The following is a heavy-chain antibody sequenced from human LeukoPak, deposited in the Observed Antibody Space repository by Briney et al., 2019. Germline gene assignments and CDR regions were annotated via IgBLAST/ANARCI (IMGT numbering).Heavy chain of an antibody. D-gene: IGHD3-22*01. J-gene: IGHJ6*02. V-gene: IGHV1-69*06. Sequence: SVKVSCKASGGTFSSYAISWVRQAPGQGLEWMGGIIPIFGTANYAQKFQGRVTITADKSTSTAYMELSSLRSEDTAVYYCARARGDYDSSGYYYYYYGMDVWGQGTTVTVSS. CDR1: GGTFSSYA. CDR2: IIPIFGTA. CDR3: ARARGDYDSSGYYYYYYGMDV.